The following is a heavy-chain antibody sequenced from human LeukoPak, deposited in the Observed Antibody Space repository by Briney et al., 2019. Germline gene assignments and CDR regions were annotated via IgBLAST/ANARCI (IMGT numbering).Heavy chain of an antibody. CDR3: LADSSGYPHAFDI. D-gene: IGHD3-22*01. J-gene: IGHJ3*02. CDR2: ISSNGGST. V-gene: IGHV3-64*01. Sequence: PGGSLRLSCAASGFTFSSYAMHWVRQAPGKGLEYVSAISSNGGSTYYANSVKGRFTISRDNSKNTLYLQMGSLRAEDMAVYYCLADSSGYPHAFDIWGQGTMVTVSS. CDR1: GFTFSSYA.